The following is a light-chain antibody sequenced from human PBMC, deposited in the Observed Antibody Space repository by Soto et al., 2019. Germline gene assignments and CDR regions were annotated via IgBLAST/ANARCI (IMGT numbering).Light chain of an antibody. CDR2: GAS. CDR3: QQYGSSPPWT. CDR1: QSVSSSF. J-gene: IGKJ1*01. V-gene: IGKV3-20*01. Sequence: EIVLTQSPGTLSLSPGERATLSCRASQSVSSSFLAWYQQKPDQAPRLLIYGASIRATGIPDRFSGSGSGTDFTLTISRLEPEDFAVYYCQQYGSSPPWTFGQGTKVEIK.